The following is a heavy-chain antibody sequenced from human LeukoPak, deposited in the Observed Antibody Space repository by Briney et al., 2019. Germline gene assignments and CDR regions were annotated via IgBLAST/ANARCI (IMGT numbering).Heavy chain of an antibody. D-gene: IGHD1-26*01. Sequence: SVKVSCKASGFTFTSSAVQWVRQARGQRLEWIGWIVVGSGNTNYAQKFQERVTMTTDTSTSTAYMELRSLRSDDTAVYYCARGNSGSYFGAFDIWGQGTMVTVSS. V-gene: IGHV1-58*01. CDR3: ARGNSGSYFGAFDI. J-gene: IGHJ3*02. CDR2: IVVGSGNT. CDR1: GFTFTSSA.